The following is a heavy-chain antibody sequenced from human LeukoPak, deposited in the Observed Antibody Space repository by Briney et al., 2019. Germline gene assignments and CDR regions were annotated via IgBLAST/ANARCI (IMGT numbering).Heavy chain of an antibody. CDR3: AREAYCGGPSCFAVNYMDV. Sequence: GGSLRLSCVASGSGFTFSEFWMGWVRQAPGERLGWVANIKGDGSETYYVDSVKGRFTISRDNAKNSVYLEMNSLRADDTSLYRCAREAYCGGPSCFAVNYMDVWGKGTTVTVSS. J-gene: IGHJ6*03. V-gene: IGHV3-7*01. CDR1: GSGFTFSEFW. CDR2: IKGDGSET. D-gene: IGHD2-21*01.